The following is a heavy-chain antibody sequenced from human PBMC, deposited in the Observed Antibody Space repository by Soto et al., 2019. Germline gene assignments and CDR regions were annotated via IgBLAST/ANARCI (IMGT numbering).Heavy chain of an antibody. J-gene: IGHJ4*02. CDR3: ARSNYEYFSDY. CDR2: INPSSGGT. Sequence: QVQLVQSGAEVKKPGASVKVSCKASGYTFTGYYIHWVRQAPGQGLEWMGWINPSSGGTDYAQNFQGRVTMTRDTSISTAYMELSRLKSDDTAVYYCARSNYEYFSDYWGQGTLVTVSS. V-gene: IGHV1-2*02. CDR1: GYTFTGYY. D-gene: IGHD3-22*01.